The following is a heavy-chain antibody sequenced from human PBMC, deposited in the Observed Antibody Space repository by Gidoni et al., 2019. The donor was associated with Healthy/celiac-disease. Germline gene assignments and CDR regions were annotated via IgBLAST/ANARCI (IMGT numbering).Heavy chain of an antibody. J-gene: IGHJ4*02. Sequence: QVQLVQPGAEVQKPGASVTASGKVSGSTLTELSMHWVRQAPGKGLEWMGGFAPEDGETIYAQKFQGRVTMTEDTSTDTAYMELSSLRSEDTAVYYCATEDLTMVRGVTGGYFDYWGQGTLVTVSS. CDR1: GSTLTELS. CDR2: FAPEDGET. V-gene: IGHV1-24*01. D-gene: IGHD3-10*01. CDR3: ATEDLTMVRGVTGGYFDY.